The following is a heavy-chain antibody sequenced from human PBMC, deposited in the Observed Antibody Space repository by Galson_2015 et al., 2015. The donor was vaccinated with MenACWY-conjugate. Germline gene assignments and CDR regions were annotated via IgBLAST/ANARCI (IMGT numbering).Heavy chain of an antibody. V-gene: IGHV3-11*01. J-gene: IGHJ5*02. CDR1: GFTFGDYY. Sequence: SLRLSCAASGFTFGDYYMGWIRQTPGKGLEWLSYISGSGQTRYYADSLKGRFTISRDNAKQSLYLQMNNLRADDTAVYYCARELSLVAVGVTPGWFDTWGQGILVTVSS. CDR3: ARELSLVAVGVTPGWFDT. D-gene: IGHD2-15*01. CDR2: ISGSGQTR.